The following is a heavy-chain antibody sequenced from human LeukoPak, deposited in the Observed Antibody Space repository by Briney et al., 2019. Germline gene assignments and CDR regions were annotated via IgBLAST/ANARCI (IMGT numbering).Heavy chain of an antibody. CDR3: AKADYYYYYMEV. J-gene: IGHJ6*03. Sequence: PGGSLRLSCAASGFTFSSYAMSWVRQAPGKGLEWVSAISGSGGSTYYADSVKGRFIISRDNSKSTLYLQMNSLRAEDTAVYYCAKADYYYYYMEVWGTGTTVTVS. CDR2: ISGSGGST. V-gene: IGHV3-23*01. CDR1: GFTFSSYA.